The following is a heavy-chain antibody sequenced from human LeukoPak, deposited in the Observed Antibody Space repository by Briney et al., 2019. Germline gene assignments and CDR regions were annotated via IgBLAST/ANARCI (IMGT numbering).Heavy chain of an antibody. D-gene: IGHD6-19*01. J-gene: IGHJ4*02. CDR3: ARQSRGIAVAGLDY. Sequence: SETLSLTCIVAGGSISRYYWTWIRQPPGKVRGWIGYIYYNGTTNYNPSLKSRVTISVDTSKNQFSLKLNSVTAADPAVYYCARQSRGIAVAGLDYWGQGILVTVSS. V-gene: IGHV4-59*08. CDR1: GGSISRYY. CDR2: IYYNGTT.